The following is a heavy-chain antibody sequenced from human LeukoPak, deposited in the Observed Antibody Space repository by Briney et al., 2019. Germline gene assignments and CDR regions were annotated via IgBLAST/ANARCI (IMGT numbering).Heavy chain of an antibody. CDR1: GFRFSSSG. D-gene: IGHD4-17*01. V-gene: IGHV3-33*08. CDR2: IRFDGDIE. Sequence: PGGSLRLSCAATGFRFSSSGMHWVRQAPGKGLEWVAYIRFDGDIEYYGEVVKGRFTISRNNAENKVFLQMNNLRAEDTAVYFCARSVSYMDVWGQGTTVTVSS. CDR3: ARSVSYMDV. J-gene: IGHJ6*03.